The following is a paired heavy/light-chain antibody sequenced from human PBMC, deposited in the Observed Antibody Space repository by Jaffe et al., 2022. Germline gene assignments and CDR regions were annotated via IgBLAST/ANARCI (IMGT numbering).Heavy chain of an antibody. Sequence: QVQLQESGPGLVKPSETLSLTCAVSGGSITGYYWSWIRQPPGKGLEWIGYIYYSGSTNYNPSLKTPVTMSVDTSKNQFSLNLSSVTAADTAVYYCARNVGGLRGFDYWGQGTLVTVSS. D-gene: IGHD1-1*01. CDR1: GGSITGYY. J-gene: IGHJ4*02. CDR3: ARNVGGLRGFDY. V-gene: IGHV4-59*01. CDR2: IYYSGST.
Light chain of an antibody. Sequence: QSALTQPASVSGSPGQSITISCTGTSNDVGGYNYVSWYQQHPGKAPKLVIYDVSNRPSGVSNRFSGSKSGNTASLTISGLQAEDEAGYFCSSYTTSGTLVFGGGTKLTVL. CDR3: SSYTTSGTLV. CDR1: SNDVGGYNY. V-gene: IGLV2-14*03. J-gene: IGLJ3*02. CDR2: DVS.